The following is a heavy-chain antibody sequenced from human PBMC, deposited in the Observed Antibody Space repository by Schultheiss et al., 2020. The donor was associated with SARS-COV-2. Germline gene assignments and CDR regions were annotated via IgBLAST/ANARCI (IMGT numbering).Heavy chain of an antibody. CDR2: IYHSGST. Sequence: SETLSLTCTVSGGSISSGYYWGWIRQPPGKGLEWIGSIYHSGSTYYNPSLKSRVTISVDTSKNQFSLKLSSVTAADTAVYYCARGPYASFDYWGQGTLVTVSS. J-gene: IGHJ4*02. CDR3: ARGPYASFDY. V-gene: IGHV4-38-2*02. CDR1: GGSISSGYY. D-gene: IGHD4-17*01.